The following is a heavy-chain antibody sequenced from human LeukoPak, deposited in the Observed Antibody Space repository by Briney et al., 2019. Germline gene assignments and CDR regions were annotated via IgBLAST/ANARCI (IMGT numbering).Heavy chain of an antibody. Sequence: SVTVSCKGCGGTFSSYAIRWVRQATGQGLEWMGEVIPIFGTASYAKKYQGRVTITTDESTSTAYMELSSLRSEDTAVYYCAREVQAAPGTFDIWGQGTMVTVSS. CDR1: GGTFSSYA. J-gene: IGHJ3*02. V-gene: IGHV1-69*05. D-gene: IGHD6-13*01. CDR2: VIPIFGTA. CDR3: AREVQAAPGTFDI.